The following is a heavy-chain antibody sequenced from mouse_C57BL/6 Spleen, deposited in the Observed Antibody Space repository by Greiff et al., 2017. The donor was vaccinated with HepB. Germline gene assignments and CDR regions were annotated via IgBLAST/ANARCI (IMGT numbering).Heavy chain of an antibody. J-gene: IGHJ2*01. CDR2: IDPSDSYT. Sequence: VQLQQSGAELVMPGASVKLSCKASGYTFTSYWMHWVKQRPGQGLEWIGEIDPSDSYTNYNQKFKGKSTLTVDKSSSTAYMQLSSLTSEDSAVYYCARSSLYSSGLDYWGQGTTLTVSS. V-gene: IGHV1-69*01. D-gene: IGHD3-2*02. CDR1: GYTFTSYW. CDR3: ARSSLYSSGLDY.